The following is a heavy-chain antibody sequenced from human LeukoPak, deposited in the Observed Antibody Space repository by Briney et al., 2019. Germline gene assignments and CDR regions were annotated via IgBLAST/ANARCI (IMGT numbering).Heavy chain of an antibody. D-gene: IGHD3-22*01. CDR2: ISSSSSYI. Sequence: GGSLRLSCAASGFTFSSYSMNWVRQAPGKGLEWVSSISSSSSYIYYADSVKGRFTISRDNAKSSLYLQMNSLRAEDTAVYYCARPPYYYDSSGYQGDYWGQGTLVTVSS. CDR1: GFTFSSYS. V-gene: IGHV3-21*01. CDR3: ARPPYYYDSSGYQGDY. J-gene: IGHJ4*02.